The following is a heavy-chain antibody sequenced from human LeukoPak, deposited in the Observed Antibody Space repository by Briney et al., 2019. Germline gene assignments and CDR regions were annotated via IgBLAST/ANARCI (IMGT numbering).Heavy chain of an antibody. Sequence: PGGSLRLSCAASGFTFSSYSMSWVRQAPGKGLEWVSPISVSGGRTYYADSLKGRFTISRENSKNKLYLQMNSLRAEETAVYYCAKERSRGGDCLDFWGQGTLVTVSS. CDR3: AKERSRGGDCLDF. CDR2: ISVSGGRT. CDR1: GFTFSSYS. J-gene: IGHJ4*02. V-gene: IGHV3-23*01. D-gene: IGHD2-21*02.